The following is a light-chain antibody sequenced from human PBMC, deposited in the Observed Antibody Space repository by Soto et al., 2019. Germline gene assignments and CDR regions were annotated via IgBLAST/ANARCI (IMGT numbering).Light chain of an antibody. J-gene: IGLJ1*01. CDR1: SXDIGGYNF. CDR2: KVT. Sequence: QSALTQPASVSGSPGQSITISCTGTSXDIGGYNFVSWYQQHPGKAPKLIISKVTNRPSGFSNRFSGSKSCNTAFLTISGLQAEYEAYYYCSSYSSSTFYVLGTGTKLTVL. CDR3: SSYSSSTFYV. V-gene: IGLV2-14*01.